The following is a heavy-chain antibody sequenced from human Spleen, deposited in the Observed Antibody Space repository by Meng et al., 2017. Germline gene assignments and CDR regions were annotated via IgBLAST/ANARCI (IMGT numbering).Heavy chain of an antibody. CDR1: GGSISSGGYY. D-gene: IGHD6-13*01. V-gene: IGHV4-39*07. CDR2: INHSGST. J-gene: IGHJ4*02. CDR3: ARAGGSS. Sequence: HPRLRERALGLVKPSESLSLNCTFSGGSISSGGYYWSWIRQHPGKGLEWIGEINHSGSTNYNPSLKSRVTISVDTSKNQFSLKLSSVTAADTAVYYCARAGGSSWGQGTLVTVSS.